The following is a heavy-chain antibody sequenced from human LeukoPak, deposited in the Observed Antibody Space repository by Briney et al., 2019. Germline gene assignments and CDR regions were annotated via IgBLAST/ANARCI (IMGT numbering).Heavy chain of an antibody. Sequence: ASVKLSCKASGYTFTGYYIHWVRQAPGQGLDWMGLINPNSVGTNYAQNFKGSITMTRDTSISTAYMELRRLRSDATAVYYCATTRRYYYDSSGPDAFDLWGQGTMVTVSS. CDR2: INPNSVGT. V-gene: IGHV1-2*02. D-gene: IGHD3-22*01. J-gene: IGHJ3*01. CDR1: GYTFTGYY. CDR3: ATTRRYYYDSSGPDAFDL.